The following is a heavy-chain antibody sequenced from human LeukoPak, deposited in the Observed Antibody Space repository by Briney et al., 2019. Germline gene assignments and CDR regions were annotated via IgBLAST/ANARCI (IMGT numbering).Heavy chain of an antibody. CDR3: TTVGGYYGSGSYPTYYFDY. CDR1: GFTFSNAW. J-gene: IGHJ4*02. V-gene: IGHV3-15*01. Sequence: GGSLRLSCAGSGFTFSNAWMSWVRQAPGKGLEWVGRIKSKTDGGTTDYAAPVKGRFTISRDDSKNTLYLQMNSLKTEDTAVYYCTTVGGYYGSGSYPTYYFDYWGQGTLVTVSS. D-gene: IGHD3-10*01. CDR2: IKSKTDGGTT.